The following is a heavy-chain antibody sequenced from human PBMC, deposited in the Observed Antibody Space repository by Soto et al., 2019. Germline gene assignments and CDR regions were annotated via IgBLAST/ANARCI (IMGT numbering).Heavy chain of an antibody. CDR3: ARDLYYYGSGSGYFDY. V-gene: IGHV3-48*01. J-gene: IGHJ4*02. CDR1: GFTFNSYS. CDR2: ISSSSSTI. Sequence: EVQLVESGGGLVQPGGSLRLSCVASGFTFNSYSMNWVRQAPGKGLEWISYISSSSSTIYYTDSVKGRFPSSRDNAKESVYPQMKSLRGEETAVYYCARDLYYYGSGSGYFDYLGQGTPVTGSS. D-gene: IGHD3-10*01.